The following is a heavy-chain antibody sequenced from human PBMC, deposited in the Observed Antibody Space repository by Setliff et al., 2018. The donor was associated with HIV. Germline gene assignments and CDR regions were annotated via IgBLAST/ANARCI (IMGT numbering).Heavy chain of an antibody. D-gene: IGHD6-13*01. CDR1: GGSASNSRYY. V-gene: IGHV4-39*02. J-gene: IGHJ5*02. Sequence: PSETLSLTCTVSGGSASNSRYYWAWIRQPPGKGLEYIGSIHYNEKTYYNPSLKSRVTISIDMSKNHFSLNLKSVTAADTAIYYCARGLTAPAAAGSWGQGMLVTVSS. CDR2: IHYNEKT. CDR3: ARGLTAPAAAGS.